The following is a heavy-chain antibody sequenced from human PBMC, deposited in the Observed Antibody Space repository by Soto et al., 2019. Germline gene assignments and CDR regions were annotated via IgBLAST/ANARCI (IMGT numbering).Heavy chain of an antibody. CDR2: IIPIFGTA. Sequence: QVQLVQSGAEVQKPGSSVKVSCKASGGTFSSYAISWVRQAPGQGLEWMGGIIPIFGTANYAQKFQGRVTITADESTSTAYMELSSLRSEDTAVYYCANAHDYGDYGVDAFDIWGQGTMVTVSS. CDR3: ANAHDYGDYGVDAFDI. J-gene: IGHJ3*02. CDR1: GGTFSSYA. V-gene: IGHV1-69*01. D-gene: IGHD4-17*01.